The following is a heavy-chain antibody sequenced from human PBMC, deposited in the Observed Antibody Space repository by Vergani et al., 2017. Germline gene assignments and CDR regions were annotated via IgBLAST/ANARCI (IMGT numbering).Heavy chain of an antibody. V-gene: IGHV3-30-3*01. J-gene: IGHJ4*02. Sequence: QVQLVESGGGVVQPGRSLRLSCAASGFTFSSYAMHWVRQAPGKGLEWVAVISYDGSNKYYADSVKGRFTISRDNSKNTLYLQMNSLRAEDTAVYYCARCARGSDYWGQGTLVSVSS. CDR3: ARCARGSDY. CDR1: GFTFSSYA. CDR2: ISYDGSNK. D-gene: IGHD5-12*01.